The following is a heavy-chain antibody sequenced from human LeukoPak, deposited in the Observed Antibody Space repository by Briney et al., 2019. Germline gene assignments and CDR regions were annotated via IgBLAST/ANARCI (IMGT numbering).Heavy chain of an antibody. CDR2: INPNSGGT. CDR3: ARDSSSWYEYLNWFDP. Sequence: EASVKVSCKASGYTFTGYYMHWVRQAPGQGLEWMGWINPNSGGTNYAQKFQGRVTMTRDTSISTAYMELSRLRSDDTAVYYCARDSSSWYEYLNWFDPWGQGTLVTASS. CDR1: GYTFTGYY. V-gene: IGHV1-2*02. J-gene: IGHJ5*02. D-gene: IGHD6-13*01.